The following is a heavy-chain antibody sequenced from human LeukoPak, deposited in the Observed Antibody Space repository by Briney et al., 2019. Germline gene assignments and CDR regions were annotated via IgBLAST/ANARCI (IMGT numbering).Heavy chain of an antibody. V-gene: IGHV4-59*01. J-gene: IGHJ3*02. CDR1: GGSISSYY. D-gene: IGHD6-6*01. CDR2: IYYSGST. Sequence: SETLSLTCTVSGGSISSYYWSWIRQPPGKGLEWIGYIYYSGSTNYNPSLKSRVTISVDTSKNQFSLKLSSVTAADTAVYYCARGQLGDAFDIWGQGIMVTVSS. CDR3: ARGQLGDAFDI.